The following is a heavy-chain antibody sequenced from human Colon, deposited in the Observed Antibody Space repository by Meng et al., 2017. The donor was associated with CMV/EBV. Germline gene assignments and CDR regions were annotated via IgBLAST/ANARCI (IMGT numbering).Heavy chain of an antibody. CDR1: GFTFSSYS. CDR3: ARDSCSSTSCYYY. D-gene: IGHD2-2*01. Sequence: GESLKISCAASGFTFSSYSMNWVRQAPGKGLERVSSISSSSSYIYYADSVKGRFTISRDNAKNSLYLQMNSLRAEDTAVYYCARDSCSSTSCYYYWGQGTLVTVSS. J-gene: IGHJ4*02. CDR2: ISSSSSYI. V-gene: IGHV3-21*01.